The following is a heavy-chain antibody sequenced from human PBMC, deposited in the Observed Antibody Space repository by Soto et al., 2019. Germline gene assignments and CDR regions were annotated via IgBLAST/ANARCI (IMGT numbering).Heavy chain of an antibody. CDR2: ISGSRGYI. J-gene: IGHJ4*02. CDR1: GFIFSDYS. CDR3: ARDWAAALDS. V-gene: IGHV3-21*02. D-gene: IGHD6-13*01. Sequence: EVQLVESGGGLVKPGGSLRLSCAASGFIFSDYSMNWVRQAPGKGLEWVSSISGSRGYIYYGDSVKGRFTISRDNAKNSVVLQMNNLRAEDTAVYYCARDWAAALDSWGPGTLVTVSS.